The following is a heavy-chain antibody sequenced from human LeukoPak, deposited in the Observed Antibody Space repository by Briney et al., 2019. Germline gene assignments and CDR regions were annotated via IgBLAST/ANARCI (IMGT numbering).Heavy chain of an antibody. CDR3: ARELPFRFDP. V-gene: IGHV4-39*01. CDR1: GGSISSSSYY. D-gene: IGHD1-26*01. J-gene: IGHJ5*02. Sequence: PSETLSLTCTVSGGSISSSSYYWGWIRQPPGKGLEWIGSIYYSGNTYYNPSLKSRVTISVDTSKNQFSLKLSSVTAADTAVYYCARELPFRFDPWGQGTLVTVSS. CDR2: IYYSGNT.